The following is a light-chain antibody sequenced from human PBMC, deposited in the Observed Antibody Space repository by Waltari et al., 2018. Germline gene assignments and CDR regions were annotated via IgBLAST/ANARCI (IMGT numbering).Light chain of an antibody. CDR3: QSADSSGSVV. V-gene: IGLV3-25*03. CDR2: KDS. J-gene: IGLJ2*01. CDR1: ALSKQY. Sequence: SFALTQPPSLSVSPGQTARITCSGDALSKQYAHWHQQRPGLAPVVVIYKDSERPSGIPERFSGSSSGTTVTLTISGVQAEDEADYYCQSADSSGSVVFGGGTKLTVL.